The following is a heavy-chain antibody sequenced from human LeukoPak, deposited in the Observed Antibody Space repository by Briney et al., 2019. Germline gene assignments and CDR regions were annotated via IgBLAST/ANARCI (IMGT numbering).Heavy chain of an antibody. CDR3: ARDVDQVGEYSSSSEVGWFDP. CDR1: GGSISRGGYS. V-gene: IGHV4-39*07. CDR2: IYHSGST. Sequence: PSETLSLTCAVSGGSISRGGYSWGWIRQPPGKGLEWIGSIYHSGSTYYNPSLKSRVTISVDTSKNQFSLKLSSVTAADTAVYYCARDVDQVGEYSSSSEVGWFDPWGQGTLVTVSS. J-gene: IGHJ5*02. D-gene: IGHD6-6*01.